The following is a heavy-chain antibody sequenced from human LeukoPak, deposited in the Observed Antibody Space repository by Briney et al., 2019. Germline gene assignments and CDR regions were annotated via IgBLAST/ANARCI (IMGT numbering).Heavy chain of an antibody. Sequence: GASVKVSCKASGYTFTGYYMHWVRQAPGQGLEWMGWINPNSGGTNYAQKFQGRVTMTRDTSISTAYMELSRLRSDDTAVYYCARDLTYSSGWYFYWGQGTLVTVSS. J-gene: IGHJ4*02. CDR1: GYTFTGYY. CDR2: INPNSGGT. D-gene: IGHD6-19*01. CDR3: ARDLTYSSGWYFY. V-gene: IGHV1-2*02.